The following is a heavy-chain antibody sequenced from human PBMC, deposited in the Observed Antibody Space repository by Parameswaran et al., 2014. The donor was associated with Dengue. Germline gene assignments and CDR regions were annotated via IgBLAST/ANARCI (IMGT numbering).Heavy chain of an antibody. CDR3: AKDSAGGDPFDY. D-gene: IGHD6-13*01. Sequence: VRQGSRKGLEWVALIWSDGSKKYYADSVKGRSTISRDNSKNTLFLQMNSLRTEDTAVYYCAKDSAGGDPFDYWGQGTLVTVSS. J-gene: IGHJ4*02. CDR2: IWSDGSKK. V-gene: IGHV3-30*02.